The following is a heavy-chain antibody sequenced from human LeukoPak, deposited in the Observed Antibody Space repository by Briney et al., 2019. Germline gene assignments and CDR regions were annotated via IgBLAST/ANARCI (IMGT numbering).Heavy chain of an antibody. D-gene: IGHD2-2*01. Sequence: SETLSLTCTVSGGSISNYYWSWIRQPPGKGLEWIGYIYYTGSTNYNPSLKSRVSISVDTSKNQFSLKLTSVTAADTAVYYCAREGYCSSSSCNNWLDPWGQGTLVTVSS. J-gene: IGHJ5*02. CDR2: IYYTGST. CDR3: AREGYCSSSSCNNWLDP. CDR1: GGSISNYY. V-gene: IGHV4-59*01.